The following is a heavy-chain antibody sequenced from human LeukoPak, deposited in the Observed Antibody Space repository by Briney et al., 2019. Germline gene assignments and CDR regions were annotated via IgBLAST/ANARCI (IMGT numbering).Heavy chain of an antibody. CDR3: ARGGDSSGYYERTFDY. CDR1: GGSISSGGYY. J-gene: IGHJ4*02. Sequence: PSETLSLTCTVSGGSISSGGYYWSWIRQHPGKGLEWIGYIYYSGSTYYNPSLKSRVTISVVTSKNQFSLKLSSVTAADTAVYYCARGGDSSGYYERTFDYWGQGTLVTVSS. CDR2: IYYSGST. V-gene: IGHV4-31*03. D-gene: IGHD3-22*01.